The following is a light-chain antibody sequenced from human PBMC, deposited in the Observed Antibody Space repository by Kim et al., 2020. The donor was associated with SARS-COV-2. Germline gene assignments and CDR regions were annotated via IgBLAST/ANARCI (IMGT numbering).Light chain of an antibody. V-gene: IGKV1-27*01. Sequence: SASLGDRVTITCRASQGIDNSLAWYQQKAGGVPKLLIYAASTLQSGVPSRFSGSASGTDFTLTISSLQPEDVAVYYCQKYDSAPLSFGGGTKVEI. CDR2: AAS. J-gene: IGKJ4*01. CDR1: QGIDNS. CDR3: QKYDSAPLS.